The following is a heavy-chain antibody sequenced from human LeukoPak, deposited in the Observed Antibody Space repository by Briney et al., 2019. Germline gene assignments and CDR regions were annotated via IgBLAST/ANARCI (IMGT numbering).Heavy chain of an antibody. V-gene: IGHV1-18*01. CDR3: ARAGYSGSYSGNFDY. J-gene: IGHJ4*02. Sequence: VASVKVSCKASGYTFTSYGISWVRQAPGQGLEWMGWISAYNGNTNYAQKLQGRVTMTTDTSTSTAYMELRSLRSDDTAVYYCARAGYSGSYSGNFDYWGQGTLVTVSS. CDR2: ISAYNGNT. CDR1: GYTFTSYG. D-gene: IGHD1-26*01.